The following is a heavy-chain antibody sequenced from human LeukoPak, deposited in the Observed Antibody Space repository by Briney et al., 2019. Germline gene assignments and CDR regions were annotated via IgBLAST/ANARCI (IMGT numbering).Heavy chain of an antibody. D-gene: IGHD3-3*01. CDR1: GLSFSTHW. Sequence: PGGSLRLFCAASGLSFSTHWMSWVRRAPGKGPEGVADIKYDGSEKYYVDSVEGRFTISRDNAKNSLYLHMNSLRVEDTAVYYCASGFLDDFWSGHFWGQGTLVTV. CDR3: ASGFLDDFWSGHF. J-gene: IGHJ4*02. CDR2: IKYDGSEK. V-gene: IGHV3-7*01.